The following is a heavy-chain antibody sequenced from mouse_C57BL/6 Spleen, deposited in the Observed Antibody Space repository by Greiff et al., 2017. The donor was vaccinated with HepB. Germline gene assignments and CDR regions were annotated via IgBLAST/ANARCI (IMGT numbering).Heavy chain of an antibody. CDR2: IYPRSGNT. CDR1: GYTFTSYG. V-gene: IGHV1-81*01. J-gene: IGHJ4*01. D-gene: IGHD3-2*02. Sequence: QVQLVESGAELVKPGASVKLSCKASGYTFTSYGISWVKQRPGKGLEWIGYIYPRSGNTYYNDKFKDKATLTADKSSSTAYMELRSLTSEDSAVYFCAGHNSSYDDAMDYWGQGTSVTVSS. CDR3: AGHNSSYDDAMDY.